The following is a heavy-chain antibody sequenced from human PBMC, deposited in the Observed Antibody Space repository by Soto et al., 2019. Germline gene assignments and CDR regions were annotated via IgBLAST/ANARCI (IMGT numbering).Heavy chain of an antibody. Sequence: QVQLQESGPGLVKPSETLSLTCTVSGGSVSSGSYYWSWIRQPPGKGLEWIGYISYSGSTNYNPSLKSRVTLSLDTSKNQYSLKLSSVTAADTAAYYCAREPTTVTNYYYYAVDVWGQGTTVTVSS. CDR3: AREPTTVTNYYYYAVDV. CDR1: GGSVSSGSYY. J-gene: IGHJ6*02. D-gene: IGHD4-17*01. V-gene: IGHV4-61*01. CDR2: ISYSGST.